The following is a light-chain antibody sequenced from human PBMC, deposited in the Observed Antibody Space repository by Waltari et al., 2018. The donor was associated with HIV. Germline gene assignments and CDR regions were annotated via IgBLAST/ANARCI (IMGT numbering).Light chain of an antibody. V-gene: IGLV2-23*02. CDR1: SSNVGRDDL. CDR3: CSCPRSGIRYV. Sequence: QSALTQPASVSGSPGQSITLSCPGTSSNVGRDDLVSWYQQHPGEAPKLIIYEVTKRPSGVSNRFSGSKSGNTASLTISGLQAEDEADYYCCSCPRSGIRYVFGTGTKVTVL. J-gene: IGLJ1*01. CDR2: EVT.